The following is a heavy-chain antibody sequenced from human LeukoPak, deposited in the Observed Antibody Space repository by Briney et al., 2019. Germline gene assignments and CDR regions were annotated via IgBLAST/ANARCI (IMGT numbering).Heavy chain of an antibody. CDR3: ARWRAEGGSDY. CDR2: ICDSGET. CDR1: GFSVSNYY. Sequence: KPGGSLRLSCAGSGFSVSNYYMNWVRQAPGKGLEWVSLICDSGETFYADSVKGRFTISRDNAKNSLYLQMNSLRAEDTAVYYCARWRAEGGSDYWGQGTLVTVSS. V-gene: IGHV3-69-1*02. J-gene: IGHJ4*02. D-gene: IGHD3-16*01.